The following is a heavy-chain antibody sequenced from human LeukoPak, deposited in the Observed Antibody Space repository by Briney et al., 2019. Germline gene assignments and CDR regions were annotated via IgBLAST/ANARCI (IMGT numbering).Heavy chain of an antibody. CDR2: IFGSGSTI. Sequence: PGGSLRLSCAASGFTFSSFAMGWVRRAPGKGLEWVSGIFGSGSTIYYADSVKGRFTISSDNSKNTVFLQMNTLRAEDTAVYYCAKGVRGQLGDYWGQGTLVTVSS. D-gene: IGHD6-13*01. CDR3: AKGVRGQLGDY. V-gene: IGHV3-23*01. J-gene: IGHJ4*02. CDR1: GFTFSSFA.